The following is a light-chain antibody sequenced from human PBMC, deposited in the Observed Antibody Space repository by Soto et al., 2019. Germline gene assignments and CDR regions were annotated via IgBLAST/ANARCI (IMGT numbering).Light chain of an antibody. V-gene: IGKV3-11*01. Sequence: EIVLTQSPATLSLSPGERATLSCRASQSVSSYLAWYQQKPGQAPRLLIYDASNRATGIPARFSGSGSGTDFTLTISSLEPEDFAFYYCQQRSNWRIPFGQGTRLEIK. J-gene: IGKJ5*01. CDR3: QQRSNWRIP. CDR2: DAS. CDR1: QSVSSY.